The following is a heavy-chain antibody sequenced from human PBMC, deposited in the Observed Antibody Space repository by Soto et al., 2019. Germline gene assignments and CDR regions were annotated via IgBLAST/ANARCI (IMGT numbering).Heavy chain of an antibody. CDR1: GYTFTSYA. CDR3: ARQARVVVVAGLDY. CDR2: INAGNGNT. J-gene: IGHJ4*02. V-gene: IGHV1-3*01. Sequence: QVQLVQSGAEVKKPGASVKVSCKASGYTFTSYAMHWVRQAPGQRLEWMGWINAGNGNTKYSQKFQGRVTTTRDTSASTAYMELRSLRSEDTAVYYCARQARVVVVAGLDYWGQGTLVTVSS. D-gene: IGHD2-15*01.